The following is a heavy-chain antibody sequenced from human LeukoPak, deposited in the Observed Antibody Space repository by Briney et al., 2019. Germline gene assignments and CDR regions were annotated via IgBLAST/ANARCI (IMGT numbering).Heavy chain of an antibody. CDR2: INPNSGGT. D-gene: IGHD6-19*01. J-gene: IGHJ4*02. V-gene: IGHV1-2*02. CDR1: GYTFTGYY. Sequence: GASVKLSCKASGYTFTGYYMHWLRQAPGQGLEWMGWINPNSGGTNYAQKFQGRVTMTRDTSISTAYMELSRLRSDDTAVYYCARVVYSSGWYNFDYWGQGTLVTVSS. CDR3: ARVVYSSGWYNFDY.